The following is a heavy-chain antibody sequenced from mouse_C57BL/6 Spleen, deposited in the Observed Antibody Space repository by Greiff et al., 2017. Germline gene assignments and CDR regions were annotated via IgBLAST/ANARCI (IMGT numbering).Heavy chain of an antibody. CDR2: IDPSDSYT. CDR1: GYTFTSYW. D-gene: IGHD1-1*01. Sequence: QVQLQQPGAELVKPGASVKLSCKASGYTFTSYWMQWVKQRPGQGLEWIGEIDPSDSYTNYNQKFKGKATLTVDTSSSTAYMQLSSLTSEDSAVYYCATCSNYAMDYWGQGTSVTVSS. CDR3: ATCSNYAMDY. V-gene: IGHV1-50*01. J-gene: IGHJ4*01.